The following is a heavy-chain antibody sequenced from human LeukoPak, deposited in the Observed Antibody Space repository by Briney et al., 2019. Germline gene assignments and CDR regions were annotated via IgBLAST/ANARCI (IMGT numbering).Heavy chain of an antibody. D-gene: IGHD3-3*01. V-gene: IGHV4-39*02. CDR2: IYYSGST. J-gene: IGHJ4*02. CDR1: GGSISSSSYY. CDR3: ARDFTIFGVANPRDY. Sequence: SETLSLTCTVSGGSISSSSYYRGWIRQPPGKGLEWIGSIYYSGSTYYNPSLKSRVTISVDTSKNQFSLKLSSVTAADTAVYYCARDFTIFGVANPRDYWGQGTLVTVSS.